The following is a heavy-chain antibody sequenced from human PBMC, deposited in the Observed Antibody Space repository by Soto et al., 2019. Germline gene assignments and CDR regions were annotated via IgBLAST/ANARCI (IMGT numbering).Heavy chain of an antibody. CDR3: ARDPLAVTGSFVDY. CDR2: ISYDGREK. J-gene: IGHJ4*02. Sequence: GGSLRLSCAASGFSFSSYAMHWVRQAPGKGLEWLAVISYDGREKYYADSAKGRFTISRDSSKNTAYLQMNSLRAEDTAVYYCARDPLAVTGSFVDYWGQGTLVTVSS. CDR1: GFSFSSYA. V-gene: IGHV3-30*04. D-gene: IGHD6-19*01.